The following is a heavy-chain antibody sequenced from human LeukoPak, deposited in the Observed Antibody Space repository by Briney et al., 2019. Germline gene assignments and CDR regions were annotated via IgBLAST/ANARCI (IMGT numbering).Heavy chain of an antibody. Sequence: GASVKVSCKASGYTFTSYAMHWVRQAPGQRLEWMGWINAGNGNTKYSQEFQGRVTITRDTSASTAYMELRSLRSDDTAVYYCARLFGELLLPSDHFYYMDVWGKGTAVTVSS. CDR3: ARLFGELLLPSDHFYYMDV. CDR1: GYTFTSYA. V-gene: IGHV1-3*01. J-gene: IGHJ6*03. D-gene: IGHD3-10*02. CDR2: INAGNGNT.